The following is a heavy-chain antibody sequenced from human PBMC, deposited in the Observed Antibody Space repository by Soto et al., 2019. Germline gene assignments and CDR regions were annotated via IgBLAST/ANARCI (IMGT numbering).Heavy chain of an antibody. J-gene: IGHJ6*04. CDR2: ISGSGGST. Sequence: GGSLRLSCAASGFTFSSYAMSWVRQAPGEGLEWVSAISGSGGSTYYADSVKGRFTISRDNSKNTLYLQMNSLRAEDTAVYYCAKVLPPLLWFGEMDVWGKGTTVTVSS. V-gene: IGHV3-23*01. D-gene: IGHD3-10*01. CDR3: AKVLPPLLWFGEMDV. CDR1: GFTFSSYA.